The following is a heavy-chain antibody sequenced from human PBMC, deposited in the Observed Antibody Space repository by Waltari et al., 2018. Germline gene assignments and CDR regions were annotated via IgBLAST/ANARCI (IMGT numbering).Heavy chain of an antibody. Sequence: QVQLQESGPGLVKPSETLSLTCAVSGYSISSGYYWGWIRQPPGKGLEWIGSIYHSGSTYDTPALKSRVTISVDTSKNQFSLKLSSVTAADTAVYYCARHRGGNDYVDYWGQGTLVTVSS. J-gene: IGHJ4*02. CDR2: IYHSGST. CDR1: GYSISSGYY. V-gene: IGHV4-38-2*01. CDR3: ARHRGGNDYVDY. D-gene: IGHD3-16*01.